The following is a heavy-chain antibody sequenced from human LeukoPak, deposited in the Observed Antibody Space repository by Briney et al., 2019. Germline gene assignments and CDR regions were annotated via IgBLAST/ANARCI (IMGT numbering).Heavy chain of an antibody. J-gene: IGHJ4*02. CDR3: AEEWVMSSGWYGSDY. CDR2: ISGSGGST. V-gene: IGHV3-23*01. D-gene: IGHD6-19*01. CDR1: GFTYSSYA. Sequence: PGGSLRLSCAASGFTYSSYAMSWVRQAPGKGLEWVSAISGSGGSTYYADSVKGRFTISRDNSKKALYLQIHSLRAEDTAVYYGAEEWVMSSGWYGSDYWGQGTLVTVSS.